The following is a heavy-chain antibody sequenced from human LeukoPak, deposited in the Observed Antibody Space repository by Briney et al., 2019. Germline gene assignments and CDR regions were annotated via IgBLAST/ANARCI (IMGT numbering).Heavy chain of an antibody. CDR3: ACYGIVPPY. CDR2: INNGGSTT. CDR1: GFTFSSYW. D-gene: IGHD2-2*01. V-gene: IGHV3-74*01. J-gene: IGHJ4*02. Sequence: GGSLRLSCAASGFTFSSYWMHWVRQAPGKGLVWVSHINNGGSTTSYADSVKGRFTISRDDAKNTLYLQMNSLRTEDTAVYYCACYGIVPPYWGQGTLATVSS.